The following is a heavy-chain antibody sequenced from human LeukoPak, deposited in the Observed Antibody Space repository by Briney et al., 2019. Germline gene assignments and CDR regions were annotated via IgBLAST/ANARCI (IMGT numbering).Heavy chain of an antibody. CDR2: IYTSGST. CDR3: ARSVVVTAKYDY. CDR1: GGSISSYY. Sequence: SETLSLTCTVSGGSISSYYWSWIRQPAGKGLEWIGRIYTSGSTNYNPSPKSRVTMSVDTSKNQFSLKVSSVTAADTAVYYCARSVVVTAKYDYWGQGTLVTVSS. J-gene: IGHJ4*02. V-gene: IGHV4-4*07. D-gene: IGHD2-21*02.